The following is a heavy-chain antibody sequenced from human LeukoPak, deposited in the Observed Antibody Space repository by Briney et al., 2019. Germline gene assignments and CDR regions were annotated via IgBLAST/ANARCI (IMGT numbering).Heavy chain of an antibody. V-gene: IGHV4-39*07. J-gene: IGHJ3*02. CDR2: IYYSGST. CDR3: ARDRVGADAFDI. Sequence: PSETLSLTCTVSGGSISSSSYYWGWIRQPPGKGLEWIGSIYYSGSTYYNPSLKSRVTISVDTSKNQFSLKLSSVTAADTAVYYCARDRVGADAFDIWGQGTMVTVSS. CDR1: GGSISSSSYY. D-gene: IGHD1-26*01.